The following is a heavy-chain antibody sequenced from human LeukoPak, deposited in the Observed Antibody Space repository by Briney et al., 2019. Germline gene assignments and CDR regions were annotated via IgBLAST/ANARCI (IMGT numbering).Heavy chain of an antibody. D-gene: IGHD3-22*01. V-gene: IGHV1-24*01. CDR3: ATRSSRLLRAAFDI. CDR2: FDPEDGET. CDR1: GYTLTELS. Sequence: VASVKVSCKVSGYTLTELSMHWVRQAPGKGLEWMGGFDPEDGETIYAQKFQGRVTMTEDTSTDTAYMELSSLRSEDTAVHYCATRSSRLLRAAFDIWGQGTMVTVSS. J-gene: IGHJ3*02.